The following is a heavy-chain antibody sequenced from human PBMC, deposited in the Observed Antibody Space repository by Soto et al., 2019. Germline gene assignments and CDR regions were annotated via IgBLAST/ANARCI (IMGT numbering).Heavy chain of an antibody. CDR1: GGSISRGGYY. CDR2: IYYSGST. CDR3: ARVKSTVTSYYFDY. Sequence: PSETLSLTCTVSGGSISRGGYYWSWIRQHPGKGLEWIGYIYYSGSTNYNPSLKSRVTISVDTSKNQFSLKLSSVTAADTAVYYCARVKSTVTSYYFDYWGHGTLVTVSS. J-gene: IGHJ4*01. D-gene: IGHD4-17*01. V-gene: IGHV4-61*08.